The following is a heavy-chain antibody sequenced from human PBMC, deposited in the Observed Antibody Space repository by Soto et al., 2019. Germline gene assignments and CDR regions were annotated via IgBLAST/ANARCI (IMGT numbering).Heavy chain of an antibody. V-gene: IGHV3-64D*08. D-gene: IGHD3-16*02. CDR1: GFSFSSYV. J-gene: IGHJ4*02. Sequence: PCWCMGLACSSCGFSFSSYVIPLVCKAPGKGLEYVSAISSNGGSTYYADSVKGRFTISRDNSKNTLYLQMSSLRAEDTAVYYSVKGPYNYAYVWGSYRPSAFDYWGQGTLVTVSS. CDR3: VKGPYNYAYVWGSYRPSAFDY. CDR2: ISSNGGST.